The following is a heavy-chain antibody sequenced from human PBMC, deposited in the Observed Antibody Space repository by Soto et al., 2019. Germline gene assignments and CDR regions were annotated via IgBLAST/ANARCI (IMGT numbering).Heavy chain of an antibody. V-gene: IGHV4-59*02. CDR2: IYYSEST. D-gene: IGHD2-21*01. J-gene: IGHJ6*02. CDR3: ARARDFGAARYYYDLDV. CDR1: GGSVSSYY. Sequence: ASETLSLTCTVSGGSVSSYYWSWIRQPPGKGLEWIGYIYYSESTNYNPSLKSRVTISLDTSKNQFSLKLRSVTAADTAVYYCARARDFGAARYYYDLDVWGQGTTVTVS.